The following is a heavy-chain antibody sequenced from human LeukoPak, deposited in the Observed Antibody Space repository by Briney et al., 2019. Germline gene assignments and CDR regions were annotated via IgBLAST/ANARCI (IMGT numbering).Heavy chain of an antibody. CDR1: GGSISSYY. J-gene: IGHJ4*02. Sequence: SETLSLTCTVSGGSISSYYRSWIRQPPGKGLGWIGYIYYSGSTNYNPSLKSRVTISVDTSKNQFSLKLSSVTAADTAVYYCARNYYGSGSPPVWGQGTLVTVSS. CDR3: ARNYYGSGSPPV. CDR2: IYYSGST. D-gene: IGHD3-10*01. V-gene: IGHV4-59*01.